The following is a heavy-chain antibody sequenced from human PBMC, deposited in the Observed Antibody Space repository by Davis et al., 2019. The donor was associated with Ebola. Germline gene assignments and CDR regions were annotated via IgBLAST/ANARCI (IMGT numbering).Heavy chain of an antibody. V-gene: IGHV3-23*01. CDR1: GFTFSSYA. CDR2: ISGSGGST. J-gene: IGHJ4*02. D-gene: IGHD3-22*01. Sequence: GESLKISCAASGFTFSSYAMSWVRQAPGKGLEWVSAISGSGGSTYYADSVKGRFTISRDNSKNTLYLQMNSLRAEDTAVYYCAKGRYPGGITMIVVVITGPFDYWGQGTLVTVSS. CDR3: AKGRYPGGITMIVVVITGPFDY.